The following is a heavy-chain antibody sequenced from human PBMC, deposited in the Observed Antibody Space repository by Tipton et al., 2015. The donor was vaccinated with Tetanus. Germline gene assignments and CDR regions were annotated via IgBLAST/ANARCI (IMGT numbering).Heavy chain of an antibody. D-gene: IGHD1-26*01. J-gene: IGHJ4*02. CDR1: GLIFRLYT. CDR2: ISRGSVHI. V-gene: IGHV3-21*01. CDR3: AKRGRSYSGSNSVNFDS. Sequence: GSLRLSCEASGLIFRLYTMAWVRQAPGKGLEWVSSISRGSVHIHYADSVKGRFTISRDNAKESVFLHLSSLRAEDTAVYFCAKRGRSYSGSNSVNFDSWGQGTLVTVSP.